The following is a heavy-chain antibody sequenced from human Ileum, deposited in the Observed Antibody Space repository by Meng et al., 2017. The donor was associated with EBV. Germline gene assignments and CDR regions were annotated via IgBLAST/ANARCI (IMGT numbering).Heavy chain of an antibody. Sequence: QLQLVQSGFELRKPGASVKVSCKASGYTFRSHAMSWVRQAPGQGLEWMGWINSNTGNSTYAQGFTGRFVFSLDTSVSTAYLHINSLKTEDTAVYYCAREVGQGWYYFDYWGQGTLVTVSS. J-gene: IGHJ4*02. V-gene: IGHV7-4-1*02. CDR1: GYTFRSHA. CDR2: INSNTGNS. CDR3: AREVGQGWYYFDY. D-gene: IGHD6-19*01.